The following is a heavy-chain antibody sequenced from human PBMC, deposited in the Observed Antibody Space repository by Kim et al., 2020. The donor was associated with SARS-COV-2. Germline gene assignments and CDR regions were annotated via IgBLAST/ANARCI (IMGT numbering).Heavy chain of an antibody. V-gene: IGHV3-53*01. Sequence: STYYADSVKCRFTISRDNSKNTLYLQMNSLRAEDTAVYYCARESGSYDYWGQGTLVTVSS. D-gene: IGHD1-26*01. CDR2: ST. J-gene: IGHJ4*02. CDR3: ARESGSYDY.